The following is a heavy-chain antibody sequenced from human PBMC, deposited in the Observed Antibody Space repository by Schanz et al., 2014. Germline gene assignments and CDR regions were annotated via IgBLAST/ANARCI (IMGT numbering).Heavy chain of an antibody. CDR2: ISYDGSNK. CDR3: ARDRPSGYALDF. Sequence: QVQLEESGGGVVQPGRSLRLSCAVSGFTFSSYGMHWVRQAPGKGLEWVALISYDGSNKHYADSVKGRFTISRDNSKKTLYVQMNSLRAEDTAVYYCARDRPSGYALDFWGQGTLVTVSS. J-gene: IGHJ4*02. CDR1: GFTFSSYG. D-gene: IGHD5-12*01. V-gene: IGHV3-30*03.